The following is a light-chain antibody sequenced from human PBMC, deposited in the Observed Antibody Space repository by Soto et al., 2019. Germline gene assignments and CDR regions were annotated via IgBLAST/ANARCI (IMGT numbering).Light chain of an antibody. Sequence: QSALTQPASVSGSPGQSITISCSGSSGDIGGYNYVSWYQQHPGKAPKLMIYEVTRRPSGVPDRFSGSKSGNTASLNVSGLQAEDEADYYCCSYADNNDYVFGTGTKLTVL. CDR1: SGDIGGYNY. CDR3: CSYADNNDYV. J-gene: IGLJ1*01. CDR2: EVT. V-gene: IGLV2-8*01.